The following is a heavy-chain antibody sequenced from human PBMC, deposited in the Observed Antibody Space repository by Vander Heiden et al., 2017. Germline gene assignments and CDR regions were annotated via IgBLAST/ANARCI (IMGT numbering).Heavy chain of an antibody. D-gene: IGHD2-21*01. Sequence: EVQLLESGGGLIQPGGSLRLSCAASGLTFSTYAMDWVRQTPGKGLEWLSAISYDGTRTFYADSVKGRFTTSRDNSKNTLYLQMNSLRAEDTAVYYCAKDQLIDSAFDIWGQGTMVTVSS. V-gene: IGHV3-23*01. CDR1: GLTFSTYA. CDR2: ISYDGTRT. CDR3: AKDQLIDSAFDI. J-gene: IGHJ3*02.